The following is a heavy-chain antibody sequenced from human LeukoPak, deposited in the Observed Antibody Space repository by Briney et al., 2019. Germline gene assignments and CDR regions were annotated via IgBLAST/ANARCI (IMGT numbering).Heavy chain of an antibody. Sequence: GSLTFSSSASTFTVSSIYWVWVGQGPGKGLMWASVIYSGGSTYYADSVKGRFTISRDNSKNTLYLQMNSLRAEDTAVYYCARDQRNWFDPWGQGTLVTVSS. CDR2: IYSGGST. J-gene: IGHJ5*02. V-gene: IGHV3-53*01. CDR1: TFTVSSIY. CDR3: ARDQRNWFDP. D-gene: IGHD6-25*01.